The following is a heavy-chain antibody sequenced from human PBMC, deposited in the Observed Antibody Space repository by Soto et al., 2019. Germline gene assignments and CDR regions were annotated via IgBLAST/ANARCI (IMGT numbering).Heavy chain of an antibody. J-gene: IGHJ2*01. Sequence: QMQLVQSGPEVKKPGTSVKVSCKASGFTFSSSIVQWVRQARGQRLEWIGWIVVGSGHTNYEQKFQERVTITRDMSTRTAYMELSSLRSEDTAVYYCAAPDFGDYWYFDLWGRGTLVTVSS. D-gene: IGHD4-17*01. CDR1: GFTFSSSI. CDR2: IVVGSGHT. CDR3: AAPDFGDYWYFDL. V-gene: IGHV1-58*01.